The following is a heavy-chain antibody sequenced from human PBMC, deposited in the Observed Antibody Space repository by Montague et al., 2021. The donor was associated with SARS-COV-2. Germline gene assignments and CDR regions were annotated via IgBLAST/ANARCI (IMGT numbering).Heavy chain of an antibody. CDR3: ARDLLPPRTAIKTTSFGLDV. J-gene: IGHJ6*02. D-gene: IGHD1-7*01. CDR2: IYHSGNT. CDR1: GGFISSSY. V-gene: IGHV4-59*01. Sequence: SETLSLTCTVPGGFISSSYWSWIRQPPGKGLEWIGYIYHSGNTNYNPSLKSRVTISIDTSMNQFSLSLSSMTAADTAVYSCARDLLPPRTAIKTTSFGLDVWGQGTTVIVSS.